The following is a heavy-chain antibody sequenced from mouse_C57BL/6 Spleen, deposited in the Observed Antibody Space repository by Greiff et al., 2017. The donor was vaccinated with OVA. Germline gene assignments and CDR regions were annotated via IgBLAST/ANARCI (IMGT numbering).Heavy chain of an antibody. D-gene: IGHD1-1*01. Sequence: EVKLVESGGGLVKPGGSLKLSCAASGFTFSDYGMHWVRQAPEKGLEWVAYISSGSSTIYYADTVKGRFTISRDNAKNTLFLQRTSLRSEYTAMYYCARGYYGSGFHWYFDVWGTGTTVTVSS. V-gene: IGHV5-17*01. CDR2: ISSGSSTI. CDR3: ARGYYGSGFHWYFDV. CDR1: GFTFSDYG. J-gene: IGHJ1*03.